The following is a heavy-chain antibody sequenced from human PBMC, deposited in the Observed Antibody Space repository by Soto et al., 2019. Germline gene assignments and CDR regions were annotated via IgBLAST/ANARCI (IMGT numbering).Heavy chain of an antibody. V-gene: IGHV4-31*03. D-gene: IGHD3-3*02. Sequence: PSETLSLTCTVSGGSISSGGYYWTWIRQHPGKGLEWIGYIYYSEKTYYNPSLKSRVTISVDTSKNQFSLKLSSVTAADTAVYYCARAPLISIFFAYGMDVCGQGTTVTVSS. CDR2: IYYSEKT. CDR3: ARAPLISIFFAYGMDV. CDR1: GGSISSGGYY. J-gene: IGHJ6*02.